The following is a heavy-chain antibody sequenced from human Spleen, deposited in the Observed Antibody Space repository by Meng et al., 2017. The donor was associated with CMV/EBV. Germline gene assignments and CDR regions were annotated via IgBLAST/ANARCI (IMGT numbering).Heavy chain of an antibody. CDR1: GFPFSTYW. CDR3: ARIERDKRERPFDY. Sequence: SGFPFSTYWMHWARQAPGQGLVWVSRINSDGSDKTYADSVKGRFTTSRDNAKNTLFLQMNSLRVQDTAVYYCARIERDKRERPFDYWGQGTLVTVSS. CDR2: INSDGSDK. V-gene: IGHV3-74*01. D-gene: IGHD1-1*01. J-gene: IGHJ4*02.